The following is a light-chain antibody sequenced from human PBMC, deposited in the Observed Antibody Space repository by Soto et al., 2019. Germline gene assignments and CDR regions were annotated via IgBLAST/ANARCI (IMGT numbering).Light chain of an antibody. CDR2: AAS. CDR3: LQHNSYPWT. V-gene: IGKV1-5*01. J-gene: IGKJ1*01. Sequence: DIQMTQSPSTLSASVGDRVTITCRARQSISSWLAWYQQKPGKAPKRLICAASSLQSGVPSRFSGSGSGTEFTLTISSLQPEDFATYCCLQHNSYPWTFGQGTKVDIK. CDR1: QSISSW.